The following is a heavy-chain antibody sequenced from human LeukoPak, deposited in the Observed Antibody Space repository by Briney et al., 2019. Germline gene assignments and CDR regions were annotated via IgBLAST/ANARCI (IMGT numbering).Heavy chain of an antibody. CDR1: GGSISSSSYY. CDR3: ARDENGYVWGSFRA. D-gene: IGHD3-16*02. V-gene: IGHV4-39*07. Sequence: SETLSLTCAVSGGSISSSSYYWGWIRQPPGKGLEWIGNIYYSGSTYYNPSLESRVTMSLDTSKNQFSLKLSSVTAADTAVYYCARDENGYVWGSFRAWGQGTLVTVSS. CDR2: IYYSGST. J-gene: IGHJ5*02.